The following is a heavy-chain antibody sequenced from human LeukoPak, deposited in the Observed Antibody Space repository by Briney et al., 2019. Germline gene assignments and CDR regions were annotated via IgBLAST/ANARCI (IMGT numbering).Heavy chain of an antibody. J-gene: IGHJ4*02. D-gene: IGHD2-15*01. V-gene: IGHV4-61*02. CDR3: ARGPYCSGGSCYFSY. CDR1: GGSISSGSYY. CDR2: IYTSGST. Sequence: SQTLSLTCTVSGGSISSGSYYWSWIRQPAGKGLEWIGRIYTSGSTNYNPSVKSRVTISVDTSKNQFSLKLSSVTAADTAVYYCARGPYCSGGSCYFSYWGQGTLVTVSS.